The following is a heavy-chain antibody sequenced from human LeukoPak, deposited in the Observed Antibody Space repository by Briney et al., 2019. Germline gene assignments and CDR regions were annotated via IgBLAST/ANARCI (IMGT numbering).Heavy chain of an antibody. J-gene: IGHJ3*02. CDR3: ARARRYDYVWGSYRQDAFDI. CDR1: GGSISSYY. CDR2: IYYSGST. Sequence: PSETLSLTCTVSGGSISSYYWSWIRQPPGKGLELIGYIYYSGSTYYNPSLKSRVTISVDTSKNQFSLKLSSVTAADTAVYYCARARRYDYVWGSYRQDAFDIWGQGTMVTVSS. V-gene: IGHV4-30-4*08. D-gene: IGHD3-16*02.